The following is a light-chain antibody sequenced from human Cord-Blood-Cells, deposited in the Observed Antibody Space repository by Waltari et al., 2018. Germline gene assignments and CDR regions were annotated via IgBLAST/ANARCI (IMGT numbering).Light chain of an antibody. CDR2: GAS. CDR1: QSVSSN. CDR3: QQYNNWPPIP. J-gene: IGKJ5*01. V-gene: IGKV3-15*01. Sequence: EIVMTQSPATLSESPGERATLSCRASQSVSSNLALYQQKPGQAPRLLIYGASSKSTGIPAMFSGSVSGTEFTLTISSLQSEDFAFYFCQQYNNWPPIPFGQGTPLAI.